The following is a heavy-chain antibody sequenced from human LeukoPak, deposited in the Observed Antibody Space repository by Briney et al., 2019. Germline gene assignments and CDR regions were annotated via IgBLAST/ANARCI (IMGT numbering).Heavy chain of an antibody. V-gene: IGHV1-3*01. D-gene: IGHD5-24*01. J-gene: IGHJ4*02. Sequence: ASVSVSCTASGYTFSHYGVQWVRQAPGQTLEWMGWINAGTGDGKYSQKFQGRLTMTSDTSATTVYMELNSLRTEDTAVYYCARSGDNWSCDNWGQGTLVTVSS. CDR1: GYTFSHYG. CDR2: INAGTGDG. CDR3: ARSGDNWSCDN.